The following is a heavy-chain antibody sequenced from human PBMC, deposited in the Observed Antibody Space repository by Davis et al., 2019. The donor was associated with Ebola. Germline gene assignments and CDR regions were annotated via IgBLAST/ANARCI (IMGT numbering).Heavy chain of an antibody. J-gene: IGHJ4*02. V-gene: IGHV4-59*06. CDR1: GGSISSYY. D-gene: IGHD7-27*01. Sequence: SETLSLTCTVSGGSISSYYWSWIRQHPGKGLEWIGFIYYSGSTSYNPSLKSRVTISVDTSNNQFSLKLSSVTAADTAVYYCARGPNWGFNYWGQGTLVTVSS. CDR3: ARGPNWGFNY. CDR2: IYYSGST.